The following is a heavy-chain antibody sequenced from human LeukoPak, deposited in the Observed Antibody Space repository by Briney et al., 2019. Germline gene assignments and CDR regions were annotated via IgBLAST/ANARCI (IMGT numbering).Heavy chain of an antibody. CDR3: ARELGVRGVMNAFDI. V-gene: IGHV4-4*07. D-gene: IGHD3-10*01. Sequence: SETLSLTCTVSGGSISSYYWSWIRQPAGKGLDWIGRIYTRGSTNYSPSLKSRVTISVDTSKNQLSLKLSSVTAADTAVYYCARELGVRGVMNAFDIWGQGTMVTVSS. CDR2: IYTRGST. J-gene: IGHJ3*02. CDR1: GGSISSYY.